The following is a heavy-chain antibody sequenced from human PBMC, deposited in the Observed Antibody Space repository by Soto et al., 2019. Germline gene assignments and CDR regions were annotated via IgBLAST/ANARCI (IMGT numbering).Heavy chain of an antibody. CDR2: ISGSGGGT. CDR1: GITFSSHA. D-gene: IGHD2-2*01. J-gene: IGHJ6*03. V-gene: IGHV3-23*01. CDR3: ARRGGRDCTSSTCYFYHYMDV. Sequence: GGSLRLSCAVPGITFSSHAMSWVRQAPGKGLEWVSSISGSGGGTYYADSVKGRFAISRDNSRNTLYLQMNSLRAEDTAVYYYARRGGRDCTSSTCYFYHYMDVWGKGTTVTVSS.